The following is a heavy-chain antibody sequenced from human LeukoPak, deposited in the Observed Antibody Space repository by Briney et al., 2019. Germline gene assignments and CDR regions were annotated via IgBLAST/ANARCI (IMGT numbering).Heavy chain of an antibody. CDR2: IYSSGNT. V-gene: IGHV4-31*03. CDR3: ARRRVATYHFDY. Sequence: SQTLSLTCTVSGGSISTGGYHWSWIRQHPGRGLEWIAYIYSSGNTYYNPSLKSRVTISLDTSKNQFSLKLTSVTAADTAMYYCARRRVATYHFDYWGQGTRVTVSS. CDR1: GGSISTGGYH. J-gene: IGHJ4*02. D-gene: IGHD5-12*01.